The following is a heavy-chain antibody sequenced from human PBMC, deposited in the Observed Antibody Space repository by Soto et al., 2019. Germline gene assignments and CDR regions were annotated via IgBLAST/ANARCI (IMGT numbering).Heavy chain of an antibody. CDR2: IIPILGIA. Sequence: GASVKVSCKASGGTFSSYTISWVRQAPGQGLEWMGRIIPILGIANYAQKFQGRVTITADKSTSTAYMELSSLRSEDTAVYYCARDYYDSSGPPGFLYYYYYGMDVWGQGTTVTVSS. V-gene: IGHV1-69*04. J-gene: IGHJ6*02. D-gene: IGHD3-22*01. CDR3: ARDYYDSSGPPGFLYYYYYGMDV. CDR1: GGTFSSYT.